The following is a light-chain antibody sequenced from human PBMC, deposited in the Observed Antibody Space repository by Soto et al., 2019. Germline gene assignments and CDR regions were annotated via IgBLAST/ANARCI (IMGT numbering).Light chain of an antibody. J-gene: IGLJ2*01. CDR2: EVT. CDR1: SSDVGGYNF. V-gene: IGLV2-14*01. Sequence: QSALTQPASVSGSPGQSITISCTGTSSDVGGYNFVSWYQQHPGKAPKLMIYEVTDRPSGVSNRFSGSKSGSTASLTISGLKAEDEADYYCSSYTSRNTLAFGGGTKVTVL. CDR3: SSYTSRNTLA.